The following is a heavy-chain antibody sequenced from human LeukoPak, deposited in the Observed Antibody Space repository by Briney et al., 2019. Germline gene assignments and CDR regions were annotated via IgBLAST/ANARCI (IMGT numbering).Heavy chain of an antibody. CDR2: ISYDGSKK. D-gene: IGHD2-21*02. CDR1: GFTFSSYG. V-gene: IGHV3-30*18. J-gene: IGHJ4*02. CDR3: AKVVSRGDQRDL. Sequence: GGSLRLSCAASGFTFSSYGMHWVRQAPGKGLEWVAVISYDGSKKYYADSVKGRFTISTDNSKNTLYLQITSLRAEDTAVYYGAKVVSRGDQRDLWGRGTRLSVSS.